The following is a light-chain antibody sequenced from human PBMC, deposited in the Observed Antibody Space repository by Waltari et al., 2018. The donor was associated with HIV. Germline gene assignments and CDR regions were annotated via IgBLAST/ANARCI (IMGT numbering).Light chain of an antibody. Sequence: EIVMTQSPSALSASLGERVTLSCRASQSVGTSLAWYQQRPGQAPGVLIYSVSTRAAGVPARFSGSGSGTDFTLTISSLQPEDYAVYFCQQYEKWPPLTFGGGTKV. CDR2: SVS. V-gene: IGKV3-15*01. CDR3: QQYEKWPPLT. CDR1: QSVGTS. J-gene: IGKJ4*01.